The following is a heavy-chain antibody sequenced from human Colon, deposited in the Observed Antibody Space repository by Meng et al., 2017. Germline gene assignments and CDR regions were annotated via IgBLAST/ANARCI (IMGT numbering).Heavy chain of an antibody. CDR3: ARGVDWAKSGNF. J-gene: IGHJ4*02. D-gene: IGHD3-9*01. CDR2: IHPSGST. CDR1: GGSFSDYY. V-gene: IGHV4-34*01. Sequence: QVQLRHGGAGLLTPSETLSLTCAVYGGSFSDYYLTWIRQPPGKGLEWVGEIHPSGSTYYSPSLQSRVTITLDTSKNQFSLTLSSMTAADTAVYYCARGVDWAKSGNFWGQGTLVTVSS.